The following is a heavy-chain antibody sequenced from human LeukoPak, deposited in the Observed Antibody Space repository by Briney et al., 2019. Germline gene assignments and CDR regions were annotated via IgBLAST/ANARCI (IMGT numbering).Heavy chain of an antibody. CDR3: ARHISEPAAMQSYYYYYMDV. J-gene: IGHJ6*03. CDR1: GYSFTSYW. D-gene: IGHD2-2*01. CDR2: IYPGDSDT. Sequence: GESLKISCKGSGYSFTSYWIGWVRQMPGKGLEWMGIIYPGDSDTRYSPSFQGQVTISADKSISTAYLQWSSLKASDTAMYYCARHISEPAAMQSYYYYYMDVWGKGTTVTISS. V-gene: IGHV5-51*01.